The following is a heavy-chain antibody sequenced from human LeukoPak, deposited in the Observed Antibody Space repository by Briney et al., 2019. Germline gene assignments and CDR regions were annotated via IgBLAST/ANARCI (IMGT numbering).Heavy chain of an antibody. CDR1: GFTFSSYG. CDR3: AKHSGSSGWYPKYYYYGMDV. D-gene: IGHD6-19*01. CDR2: ISYDGSNK. J-gene: IGHJ6*02. V-gene: IGHV3-30*18. Sequence: GRSLRLSCAASGFTFSSYGIHWVRQAPGKGLEWVAVISYDGSNKYYADSVKGRFTISRDNSKNTLYLQMNSLRAEDTAVYYCAKHSGSSGWYPKYYYYGMDVWGQGTTVTVSS.